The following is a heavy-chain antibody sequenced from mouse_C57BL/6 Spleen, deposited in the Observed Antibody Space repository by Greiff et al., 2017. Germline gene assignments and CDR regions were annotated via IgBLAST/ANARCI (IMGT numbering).Heavy chain of an antibody. CDR2: IYPGDGDT. D-gene: IGHD2-3*01. Sequence: QVQLQQSGPELVKPGASVKISCKASGYAFSSSWMNWVKQRPGKGLEWIGRIYPGDGDTNYNGKFKGKATLTADKSSSTAYMQLSSLTSEDSAVYFCARDYDGSHGYFDYWGQGTTLTVSS. CDR3: ARDYDGSHGYFDY. J-gene: IGHJ2*01. CDR1: GYAFSSSW. V-gene: IGHV1-82*01.